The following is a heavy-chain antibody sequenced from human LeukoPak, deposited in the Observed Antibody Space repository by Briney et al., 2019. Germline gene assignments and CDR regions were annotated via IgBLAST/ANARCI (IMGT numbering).Heavy chain of an antibody. V-gene: IGHV3-49*01. J-gene: IGHJ4*02. D-gene: IGHD3-22*01. CDR3: TRSTYYYDSSGYYYFDY. CDR2: IRSKAYGGTT. CDR1: GFTFGDYA. Sequence: GGSLRLSCTASGFTFGDYAMSWFRQAPGKGLEWVGFIRSKAYGGTTEYAASVKGRFTISRDGSKSIAYLQMNSLKTEDTAVYHCTRSTYYYDSSGYYYFDYWGQGTLVTVSS.